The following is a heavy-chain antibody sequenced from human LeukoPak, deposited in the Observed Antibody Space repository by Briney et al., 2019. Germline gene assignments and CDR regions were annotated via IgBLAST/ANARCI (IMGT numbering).Heavy chain of an antibody. CDR1: GFTFSSYG. V-gene: IGHV3-23*01. Sequence: GGSLRLSCAASGFTFSSYGMSWVRQAPGEGLEWVSAISDSGGSTYYADSVKGRFTISRDNSKNTLYLQMNSLRAEDTAVYYCAKGNRVYASVIIYWGQGTLVTVSS. D-gene: IGHD6-13*01. CDR2: ISDSGGST. CDR3: AKGNRVYASVIIY. J-gene: IGHJ4*02.